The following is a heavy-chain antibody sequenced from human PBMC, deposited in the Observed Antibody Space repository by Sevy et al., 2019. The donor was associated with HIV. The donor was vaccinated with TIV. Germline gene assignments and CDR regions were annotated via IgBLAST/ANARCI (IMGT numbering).Heavy chain of an antibody. CDR1: GFTFTNAW. CDR3: ATEYGYNYFDF. V-gene: IGHV3-15*07. CDR2: IKSKTDGGTT. Sequence: GESLKISCAATGFTFTNAWMNWVRQAPGKGLEWVGRIKSKTDGGTTDYVAPVKGRFTISRDDSKSTVYLQMNSLKTEDTGVYYCATEYGYNYFDFWGPGTLVTVSS. D-gene: IGHD5-12*01. J-gene: IGHJ4*02.